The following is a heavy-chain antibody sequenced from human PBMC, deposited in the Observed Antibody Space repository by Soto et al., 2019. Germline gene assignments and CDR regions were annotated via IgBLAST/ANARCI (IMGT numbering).Heavy chain of an antibody. CDR1: GFTFSSYW. CDR2: MKQDGSEK. V-gene: IGHV3-7*04. CDR3: ARESYDILTGYYTRDAFDI. Sequence: VGSLRLSCAASGFTFSSYWMSWVRQAPGKGLEWVANMKQDGSEKYYVDSVKGRFTISRDNAKNSLYLQRNSLRAEDTAMYYCARESYDILTGYYTRDAFDIWGQGTMVTVSS. J-gene: IGHJ3*02. D-gene: IGHD3-9*01.